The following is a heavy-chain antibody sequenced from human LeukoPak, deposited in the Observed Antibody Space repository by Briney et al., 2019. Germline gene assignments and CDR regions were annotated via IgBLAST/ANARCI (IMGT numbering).Heavy chain of an antibody. CDR1: GGSITQTNY. J-gene: IGHJ4*02. D-gene: IGHD3-3*02. V-gene: IGHV4-4*02. CDR3: ATLHFWNGYSYFDY. Sequence: PSETLSLTCDVSGGSITQTNYWTWVRQPPGKGLEWIGEVNLQGGANYNPSLLRRVAISVDTSANHVSLQMTSVTAADTAVYYCATLHFWNGYSYFDYWGQGTLVTVSS. CDR2: VNLQGGA.